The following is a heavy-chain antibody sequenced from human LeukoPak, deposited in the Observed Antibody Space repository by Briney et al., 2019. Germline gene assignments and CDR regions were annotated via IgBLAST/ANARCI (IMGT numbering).Heavy chain of an antibody. V-gene: IGHV4-59*11. J-gene: IGHJ4*02. Sequence: SETLSLTRTVSGGSISGHWWSWIRQPPGRGLEWIGYIYNTGEVTDYSPSLKSRVTMSVDTSKNQFSLTLYSVTTADTAVYYCARMGAIAGASANVDFWGQETLAIVSS. D-gene: IGHD4/OR15-4a*01. CDR3: ARMGAIAGASANVDF. CDR2: IYNTGEVT. CDR1: GGSISGHW.